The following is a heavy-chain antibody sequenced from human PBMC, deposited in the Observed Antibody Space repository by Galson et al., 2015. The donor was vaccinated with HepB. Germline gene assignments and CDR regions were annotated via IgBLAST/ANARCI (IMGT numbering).Heavy chain of an antibody. J-gene: IGHJ4*02. CDR1: GFTFRQYA. CDR3: AKDRVAAAPTPYYFDS. CDR2: ITGSGDNT. Sequence: SLRLSCAASGFTFRQYAMTWVRQAPGKGLEWISTITGSGDNTFYADSVKGRFTIPRDNSNNTVYLQMNSLRAEDTAVFFCAKDRVAAAPTPYYFDSWGQGTLVTVSS. D-gene: IGHD6-25*01. V-gene: IGHV3-23*01.